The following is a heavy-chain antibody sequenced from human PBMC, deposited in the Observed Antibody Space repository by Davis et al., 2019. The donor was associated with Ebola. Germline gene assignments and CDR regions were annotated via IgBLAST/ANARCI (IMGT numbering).Heavy chain of an antibody. CDR3: ARSGVRGYYNGMDV. D-gene: IGHD1-14*01. Sequence: AASVKVSCKASGYAFTSYDINWVRQATGQGLEWMGWMIPNSGNTGYVERFQGRVTMSRNTSISTAYMELSSLRSEDTAVYYCARSGVRGYYNGMDVWGQGTLVTVSS. J-gene: IGHJ6*02. CDR2: MIPNSGNT. V-gene: IGHV1-8*01. CDR1: GYAFTSYD.